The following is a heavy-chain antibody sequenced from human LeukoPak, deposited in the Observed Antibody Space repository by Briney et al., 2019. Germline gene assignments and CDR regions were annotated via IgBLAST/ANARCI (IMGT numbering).Heavy chain of an antibody. CDR2: ISGVGDST. D-gene: IGHD2-15*01. J-gene: IGHJ6*03. CDR1: GFTFSNYA. CDR3: AKRADGCSGVSCHYYHMDV. V-gene: IGHV3-23*01. Sequence: GRSLRLSCAASGFTFSNYAMNWVRQAPGKGLEWVSTISGVGDSTYYAESVKGRFTMSRDNSKNTSYLQMNSLRVEDTAIYYCAKRADGCSGVSCHYYHMDVWGKGTTVTVSS.